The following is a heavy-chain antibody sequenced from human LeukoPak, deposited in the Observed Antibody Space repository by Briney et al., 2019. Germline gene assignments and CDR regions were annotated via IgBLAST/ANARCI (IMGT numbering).Heavy chain of an antibody. Sequence: SETLSLTCTVSGGSIRSFYCSWIRQPPGKGLEWIGYISYSGSTKYNPSLKSRVTISVDMSKSQCSLKLSSVTAADTAVYYCARGDNYYDSSGYHSWGQGTLVTVSS. D-gene: IGHD3-22*01. V-gene: IGHV4-59*12. CDR2: ISYSGST. CDR1: GGSIRSFY. J-gene: IGHJ4*02. CDR3: ARGDNYYDSSGYHS.